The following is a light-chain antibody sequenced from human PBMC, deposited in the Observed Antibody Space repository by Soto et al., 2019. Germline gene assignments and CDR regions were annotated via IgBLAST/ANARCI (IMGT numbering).Light chain of an antibody. CDR2: SNN. J-gene: IGLJ2*01. Sequence: QSVLTQPPSASGTPGPRVTISCSGSSSNIGSNTVNWYQQLPGTAPKLLIYSNNQRPSGVPDRLSGSKSGTSASLAISGLQSEDEADYYCAAWDDSLNGDVVFGGGTKLTVL. CDR3: AAWDDSLNGDVV. CDR1: SSNIGSNT. V-gene: IGLV1-44*01.